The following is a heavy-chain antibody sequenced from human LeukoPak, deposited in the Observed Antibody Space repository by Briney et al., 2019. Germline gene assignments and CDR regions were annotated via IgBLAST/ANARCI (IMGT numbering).Heavy chain of an antibody. CDR2: IWYDGSNK. D-gene: IGHD5-18*01. CDR1: GFTFSSYG. Sequence: GGSLRLSCAASGFTFSSYGMHWVRQAPGKGLEWVGVIWYDGSNKYYADSVKGRFTISRDNSKNTLYLQMNSLRAEDTAVYYCARETVDTAMVSALGGMDVWGQGTTVTVSS. CDR3: ARETVDTAMVSALGGMDV. V-gene: IGHV3-33*01. J-gene: IGHJ6*02.